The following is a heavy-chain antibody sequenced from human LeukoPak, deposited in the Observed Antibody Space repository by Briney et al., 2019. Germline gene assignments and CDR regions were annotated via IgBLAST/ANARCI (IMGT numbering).Heavy chain of an antibody. J-gene: IGHJ6*03. CDR2: IYYTGST. CDR1: GGSISSYY. V-gene: IGHV4-59*01. D-gene: IGHD6-19*01. Sequence: PSETLSLTCTVSGGSISSYYWSWLRQPPGKGLKWIGYIYYTGSTNYNPSLKSRVTISVDTSKNQFSLKLSSVTAADTAVYYCARDGSGWHYYMDVWGKGTTVTIS. CDR3: ARDGSGWHYYMDV.